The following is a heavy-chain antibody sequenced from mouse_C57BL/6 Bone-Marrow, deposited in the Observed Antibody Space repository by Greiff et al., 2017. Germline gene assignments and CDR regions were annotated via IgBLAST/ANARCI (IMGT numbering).Heavy chain of an antibody. Sequence: VQLQQSGAELVKPGASVTLSCTASGFNITDYYLHWVKQRTGQGLEWIGRIDPEDGETKYAPKFQDKATITADTSSNTAYLQLSSLTSEDTAVYYCTRSLIYYGTDYWGQGTTLTVSS. D-gene: IGHD1-1*01. V-gene: IGHV14-2*01. CDR3: TRSLIYYGTDY. CDR1: GFNITDYY. J-gene: IGHJ2*01. CDR2: IDPEDGET.